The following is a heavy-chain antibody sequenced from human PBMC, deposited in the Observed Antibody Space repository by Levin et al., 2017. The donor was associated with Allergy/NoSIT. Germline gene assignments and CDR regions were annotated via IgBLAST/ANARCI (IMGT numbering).Heavy chain of an antibody. CDR1: GFTFSSYS. CDR2: IDSATTAI. V-gene: IGHV3-48*02. J-gene: IGHJ6*02. D-gene: IGHD5/OR15-5a*01. Sequence: GESLKISCVASGFTFSSYSMNWVRQAPGKGLEWISYIDSATTAIYYADSVKGRFTISRDNAQNSLYLQMNSLRDEDMAVYYCARDMYTTGWVHYYAMDVWGQGTSVTVSS. CDR3: ARDMYTTGWVHYYAMDV.